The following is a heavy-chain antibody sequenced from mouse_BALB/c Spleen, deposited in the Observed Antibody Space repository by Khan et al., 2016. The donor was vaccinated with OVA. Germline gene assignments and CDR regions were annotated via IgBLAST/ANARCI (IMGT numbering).Heavy chain of an antibody. D-gene: IGHD1-3*01. CDR3: ARRCFDNCEFTY. J-gene: IGHJ3*01. Sequence: QVQLQQSGAELVKPGASVKLSCKTSGYTFTNYWIQWVKQRPGQGLGWIGEIFPGTGTTYYNENLKAMAKLPIDTLSRTDYMQLSTLTSEDYAVYFCARRCFDNCEFTYSGHDTLFTISA. CDR1: GYTFTNYW. V-gene: IGHV1S132*01. CDR2: IFPGTGTT.